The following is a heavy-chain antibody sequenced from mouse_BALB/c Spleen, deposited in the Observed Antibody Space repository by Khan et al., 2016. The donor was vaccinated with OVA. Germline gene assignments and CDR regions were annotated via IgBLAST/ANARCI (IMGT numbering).Heavy chain of an antibody. Sequence: VQLQQSGPELVKPGASMKMSCKASAYSFTDFTMNWVKQSHGKNLEWIGLINPYNGGTTYNQKFKGKATLTVDKSSSTAYMELLSLTSEDSAVYYCARLEKKSYYGYYATMDYWGQGTSVTVSS. CDR2: INPYNGGT. CDR1: AYSFTDFT. CDR3: ARLEKKSYYGYYATMDY. J-gene: IGHJ4*01. D-gene: IGHD2-10*01. V-gene: IGHV1-18*01.